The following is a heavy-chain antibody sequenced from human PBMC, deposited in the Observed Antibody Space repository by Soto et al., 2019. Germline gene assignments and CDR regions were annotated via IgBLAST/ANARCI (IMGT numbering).Heavy chain of an antibody. Sequence: GGSLRLSCTASGFTFGDYAMSWFRQAPGKGLEWVGFIRSKAYGGTTEYAASVKGRFTISRDDSKSIAYLQMNSLKTEDKAVYYCTRDRSIAARRDYYYYMDVWGKGTTVTVSS. J-gene: IGHJ6*03. CDR2: IRSKAYGGTT. V-gene: IGHV3-49*03. CDR3: TRDRSIAARRDYYYYMDV. CDR1: GFTFGDYA. D-gene: IGHD6-6*01.